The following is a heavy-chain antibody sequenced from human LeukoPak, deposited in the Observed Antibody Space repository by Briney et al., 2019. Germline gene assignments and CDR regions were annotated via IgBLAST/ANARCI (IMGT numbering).Heavy chain of an antibody. CDR3: AKGQSGTYPRVHFDY. V-gene: IGHV3-23*01. CDR1: GFTFNCA. D-gene: IGHD1-26*01. J-gene: IGHJ4*02. Sequence: PGGSPRLSCAASGFTFNCAMSWVRQAPGKGLEWVSSISGSGGSTYYADSVKGRFTISRDNSKNMLYLQMNSLRAENTAVYYCAKGQSGTYPRVHFDYWGQGTLVTVSS. CDR2: ISGSGGST.